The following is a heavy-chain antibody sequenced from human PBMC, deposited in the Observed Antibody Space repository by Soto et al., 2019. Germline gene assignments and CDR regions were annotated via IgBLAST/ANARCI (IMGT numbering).Heavy chain of an antibody. D-gene: IGHD3-3*01. CDR1: GYSINSGYY. Sequence: SETLSLTCAVSGYSINSGYYWGWIRQPPGKGLEWIGSVFQRGPTYPTPPLKTRPTISVDTSKNEFSRDLNVGTAADTAVFFCVRDFGDLQDFWSGPDHWGQGVRVTVPS. CDR2: VFQRGPT. V-gene: IGHV4-38-2*02. CDR3: VRDFGDLQDFWSGPDH. J-gene: IGHJ5*02.